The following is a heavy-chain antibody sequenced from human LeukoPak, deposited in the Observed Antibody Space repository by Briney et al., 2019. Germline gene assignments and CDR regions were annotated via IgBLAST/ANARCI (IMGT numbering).Heavy chain of an antibody. CDR1: GFTFCSYA. V-gene: IGHV3-23*01. J-gene: IGHJ4*02. CDR2: ISGSVGGP. D-gene: IGHD6-19*01. Sequence: GGSLRLSCAASGFTFCSYAMSWVRQAPGKGLEWVSAISGSVGGPNYADSVKGRFTISRDNSTNTLSLQMNSLRAEDTAVYYCAKMSGAVAGTTDYWGQGTLVTVSS. CDR3: AKMSGAVAGTTDY.